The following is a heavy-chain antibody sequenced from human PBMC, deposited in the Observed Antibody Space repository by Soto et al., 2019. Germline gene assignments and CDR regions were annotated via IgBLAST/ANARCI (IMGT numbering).Heavy chain of an antibody. V-gene: IGHV4-39*01. J-gene: IGHJ6*02. CDR1: GGSISSSSYY. Sequence: QLQLQESGPGLVKPSETLSLTCTVSGGSISSSSYYWGWIRQPPGKGLEWIGSISYSGSTYYNPSLKSGVTISVDTSKNQFSLKRSSVTAADTAVYYCARRLYYDSSGFEGGGMDVWGQGTTVTVSS. CDR3: ARRLYYDSSGFEGGGMDV. D-gene: IGHD3-22*01. CDR2: ISYSGST.